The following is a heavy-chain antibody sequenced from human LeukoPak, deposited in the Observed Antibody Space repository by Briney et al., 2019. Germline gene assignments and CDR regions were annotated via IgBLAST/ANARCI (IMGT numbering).Heavy chain of an antibody. V-gene: IGHV4-4*07. CDR2: IYTGGNT. J-gene: IGHJ4*02. Sequence: PSETLSLTCTVSGGSISFYYWTWIRQSAGKGLEWIGRIYTGGNTNYNPSLKSRATLSIDTSKNQFSLMLTSVTAADTAVYYCARDSRYYDFWSGYVDYWGQGIRVTVSS. CDR3: ARDSRYYDFWSGYVDY. D-gene: IGHD3-3*01. CDR1: GGSISFYY.